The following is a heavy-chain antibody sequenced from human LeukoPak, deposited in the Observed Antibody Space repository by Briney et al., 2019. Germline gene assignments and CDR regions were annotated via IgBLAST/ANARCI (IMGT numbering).Heavy chain of an antibody. CDR1: GGSISSYY. CDR3: ARFYDSSAWFDP. V-gene: IGHV4-59*01. J-gene: IGHJ5*02. D-gene: IGHD3-22*01. Sequence: SETLSLNCTVSGGSISSYYWSWIRQPPGKGLEWIGYIYYSGSTNYNPSLKSRVTISVDTSKNQFSLKLSSVTAADTAVYYCARFYDSSAWFDPWGQGTLVTVSS. CDR2: IYYSGST.